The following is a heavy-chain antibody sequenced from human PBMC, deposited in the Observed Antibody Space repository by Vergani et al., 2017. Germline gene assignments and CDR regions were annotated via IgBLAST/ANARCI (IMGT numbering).Heavy chain of an antibody. V-gene: IGHV4-39*02. CDR1: GGSISSSTYY. CDR3: ATEGNYYYDSSGHPDAFDI. Sequence: QLQLQESGPGLVKPSETLSLTCSVSGGSISSSTYYWGWIRQPPGKGLEWIGTIYYTGSTYHNPSLKSRVTISVDTSKNQFSLKLSSVTATDTAVYYCATEGNYYYDSSGHPDAFDIWGQGTMVTVSS. D-gene: IGHD3-22*01. CDR2: IYYTGST. J-gene: IGHJ3*02.